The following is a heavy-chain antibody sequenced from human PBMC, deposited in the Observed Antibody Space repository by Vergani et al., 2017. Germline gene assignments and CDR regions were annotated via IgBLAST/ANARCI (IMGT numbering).Heavy chain of an antibody. J-gene: IGHJ6*02. V-gene: IGHV3-74*01. CDR3: ARRIAGAGTRYYYGMDV. CDR2: INSDGSST. Sequence: EVQLVESGGGLVQPGGSLRLSCAASGFTFSSYWMHWVRQAPGKGLVWVSRINSDGSSTSYADSVKGRFTISRDNAKNTLYLQMNSLRAEDTAVYYCARRIAGAGTRYYYGMDVWGQGTTVTVSS. CDR1: GFTFSSYW. D-gene: IGHD6-19*01.